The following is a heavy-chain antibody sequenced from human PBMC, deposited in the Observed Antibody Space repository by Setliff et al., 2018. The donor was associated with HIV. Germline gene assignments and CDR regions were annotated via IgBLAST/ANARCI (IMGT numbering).Heavy chain of an antibody. CDR3: ARGLELNGLLYYYYYMDV. CDR1: GASISSGGYY. V-gene: IGHV4-61*02. J-gene: IGHJ6*03. D-gene: IGHD1-26*01. Sequence: SETLSLTCNVSGASISSGGYYWTWIRQHPGRGLEWIGRIYTSGSTNYNPSLKSRVTMSVDTSKNQFSLKLSSVTAADTAVYYCARGLELNGLLYYYYYMDVWGKGTTVTVSS. CDR2: IYTSGST.